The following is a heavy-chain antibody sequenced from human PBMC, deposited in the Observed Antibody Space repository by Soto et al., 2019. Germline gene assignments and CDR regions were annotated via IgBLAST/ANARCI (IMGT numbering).Heavy chain of an antibody. Sequence: KPSETLSLTCTVSGGSISSGGYYWSWIRQHPGKGLEWIGYIYYSGSTYYNPSLKSRVTISVDTSKNQFSLKLSSVTAADTAVYYCARDYSSSSDRDAFDIWGQGTMVTVSS. CDR1: GGSISSGGYY. CDR2: IYYSGST. CDR3: ARDYSSSSDRDAFDI. V-gene: IGHV4-31*03. D-gene: IGHD6-6*01. J-gene: IGHJ3*02.